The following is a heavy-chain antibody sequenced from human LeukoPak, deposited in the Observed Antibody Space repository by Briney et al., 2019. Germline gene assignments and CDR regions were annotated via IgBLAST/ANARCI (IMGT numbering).Heavy chain of an antibody. CDR2: IWYDGSNK. J-gene: IGHJ6*04. Sequence: PGGSLRLSCAASGFTFSSYAMHWVRQAPGKGLEWVAVIWYDGSNKYYADSVKGRFTISRDNSKNTLYLQMNSLRAEDTAVYYCARDHFGDYGDPSGMDVWGKGTTVTVSS. D-gene: IGHD4-17*01. V-gene: IGHV3-33*08. CDR3: ARDHFGDYGDPSGMDV. CDR1: GFTFSSYA.